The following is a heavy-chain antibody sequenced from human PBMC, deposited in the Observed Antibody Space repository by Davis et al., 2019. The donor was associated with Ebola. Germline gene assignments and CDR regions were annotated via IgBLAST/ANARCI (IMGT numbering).Heavy chain of an antibody. CDR1: GFTVSSNY. Sequence: GESLKISCAASGFTVSSNYMSWVRQAPGKGLEWVSVIYSGGSTYYADSVKGRFTISRDNSKNTLYLQMNSLRAEDTAVYYCARDQEYSSYWGQGTLVTVSS. CDR2: IYSGGST. J-gene: IGHJ4*02. V-gene: IGHV3-66*01. D-gene: IGHD6-6*01. CDR3: ARDQEYSSY.